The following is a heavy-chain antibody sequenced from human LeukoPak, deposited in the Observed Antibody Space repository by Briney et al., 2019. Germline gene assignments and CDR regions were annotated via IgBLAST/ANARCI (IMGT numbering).Heavy chain of an antibody. J-gene: IGHJ5*02. V-gene: IGHV3-30*04. CDR1: GFTFSSYA. CDR3: ARGDTMVRGVISFVWFDP. Sequence: GGSLRPSCAASGFTFSSYAMHWVRQAPGKGLEWVALISYDGRSKYYADSVKGRFTISRDNSKNTLYLQMNSLRPEDTAVYYCARGDTMVRGVISFVWFDPWGQGTLVTVSS. D-gene: IGHD3-10*01. CDR2: ISYDGRSK.